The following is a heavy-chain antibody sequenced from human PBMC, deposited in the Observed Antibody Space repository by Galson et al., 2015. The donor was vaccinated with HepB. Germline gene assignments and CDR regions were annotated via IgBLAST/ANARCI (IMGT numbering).Heavy chain of an antibody. CDR1: GYTFTTYY. D-gene: IGHD3-10*01. CDR2: INPTAGSS. J-gene: IGHJ4*02. CDR3: ARDYGSLPDY. V-gene: IGHV1-46*03. Sequence: SVKVSCKASGYTFTTYYMNWVRQAPGQGLEWMGIINPTAGSSSYAQKFQGRVTMTRGTSTSTVYMELSSLRSEDTAVYYCARDYGSLPDYWGQGTLVTVSS.